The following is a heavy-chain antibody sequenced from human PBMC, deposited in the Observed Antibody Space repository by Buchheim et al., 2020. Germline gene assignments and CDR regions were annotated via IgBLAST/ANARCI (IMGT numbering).Heavy chain of an antibody. D-gene: IGHD1-26*01. CDR1: GGSISRGGYY. CDR2: TFYSGST. CDR3: ARTVSKWDYYFDY. Sequence: QVQLQESGPGLVKPSQTLSLSCVVSGGSISRGGYYWSRIRQHPGKGLEWIGYTFYSGSTSYNPSLKSRVSISEDTSKNQFSLKLNSVTAADTAVYYCARTVSKWDYYFDYWGQG. V-gene: IGHV4-31*11. J-gene: IGHJ4*02.